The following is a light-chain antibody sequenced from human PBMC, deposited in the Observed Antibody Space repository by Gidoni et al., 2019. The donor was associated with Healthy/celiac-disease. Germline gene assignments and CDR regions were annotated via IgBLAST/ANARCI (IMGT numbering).Light chain of an antibody. CDR3: QQYNSYPRMYX. CDR2: KAS. Sequence: DIQMPQSPSTLSASVGDRVTITCRASQSISSWLAWYQQKPGKAPKLLIYKASSLESGVPSRFSGSGSGTEFTLTISSLQPDDFATYYCQQYNSYPRMYXFXQGTKLEIK. J-gene: IGKJ2*01. CDR1: QSISSW. V-gene: IGKV1-5*03.